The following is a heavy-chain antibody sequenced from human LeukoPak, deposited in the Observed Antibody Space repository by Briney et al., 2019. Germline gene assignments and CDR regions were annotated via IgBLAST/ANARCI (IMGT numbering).Heavy chain of an antibody. CDR2: ISGSGDDP. CDR3: AKQFVDI. CDR1: GFTFSTYW. D-gene: IGHD5-24*01. Sequence: GSLRLSCSASGFTFSTYWMSWVRQAPGKGLEWVSAISGSGDDPSYADSVKGRFTISRDNSRNTLYLQMNSLRAEDTAVYYCAKQFVDIWGQGTLVTVSS. J-gene: IGHJ5*02. V-gene: IGHV3-23*01.